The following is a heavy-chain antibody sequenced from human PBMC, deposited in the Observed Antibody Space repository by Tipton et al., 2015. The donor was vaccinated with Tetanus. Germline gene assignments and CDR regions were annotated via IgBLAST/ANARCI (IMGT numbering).Heavy chain of an antibody. CDR3: ARGPSVAYCSGGSCPVWFDP. Sequence: GLVKPSETLSLTCSVSGASINSHHWSWIRQPPGKGLEWIGYIYYSGSTNYNPSLKSRVTISVDTSKNQFSLKLSSVTAADTAVYYCARGPSVAYCSGGSCPVWFDPWGQGTLVTVSS. V-gene: IGHV4-59*11. CDR1: GASINSHH. CDR2: IYYSGST. J-gene: IGHJ5*02. D-gene: IGHD2-15*01.